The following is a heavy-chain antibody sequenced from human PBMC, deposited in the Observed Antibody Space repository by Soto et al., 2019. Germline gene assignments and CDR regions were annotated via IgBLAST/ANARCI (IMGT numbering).Heavy chain of an antibody. CDR2: IYWDDDH. CDR1: GFSFSDNRVA. D-gene: IGHD1-26*01. V-gene: IGHV2-5*02. J-gene: IGHJ4*02. Sequence: QITLKESGPALVKPTQTLTLTCTFSGFSFSDNRVAVGWVRQPPGEALEWLALIYWDDDHRYSPSLKSRLTGTTDTSKNQVVLTMTNMDPVDTAIYYCAHFSYSMNCLDFWGPGTLVTVSS. CDR3: AHFSYSMNCLDF.